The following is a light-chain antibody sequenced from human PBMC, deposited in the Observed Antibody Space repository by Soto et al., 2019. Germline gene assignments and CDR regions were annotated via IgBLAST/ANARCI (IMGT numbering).Light chain of an antibody. CDR3: QSYDSSLSGYV. V-gene: IGLV1-40*01. J-gene: IGLJ1*01. CDR2: GNS. Sequence: QSVLTQPPSMSGAPGQRGTISCTGGSSHIGAGYDVHWYQQLPGTAPKLLIYGNSNRPSGVPDRFSGSKSGTSASLAITGLQAEDEADYYCQSYDSSLSGYVFGTGTKVTVL. CDR1: SSHIGAGYD.